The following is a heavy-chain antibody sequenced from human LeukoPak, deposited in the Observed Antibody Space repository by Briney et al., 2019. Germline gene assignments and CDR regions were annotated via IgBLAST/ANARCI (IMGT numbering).Heavy chain of an antibody. CDR2: IKQDGSEK. CDR1: GFTFSSYW. Sequence: GGSLRLSCAASGFTFSSYWMSWVRQAPGKGLEWVANIKQDGSEKYYVDSVKGRFTISRDNAKNSLYLQMNSLRAEDTAVYYCARGQEYSSSWYYFDYWGQGTLVTVSS. V-gene: IGHV3-7*01. J-gene: IGHJ4*02. CDR3: ARGQEYSSSWYYFDY. D-gene: IGHD6-13*01.